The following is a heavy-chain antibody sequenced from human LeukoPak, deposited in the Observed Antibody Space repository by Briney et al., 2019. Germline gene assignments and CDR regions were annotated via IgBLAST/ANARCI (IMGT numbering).Heavy chain of an antibody. CDR3: AKDPFRISSTSSMVY. Sequence: GGSLRLSCAASGFTFSSYAMSWVRQAPGKGLEWVSAISGSGGSTYYADSVKGRFTISRDNSKNTLYLRMNSLRAEDTAVYYCAKDPFRISSTSSMVYWGQGTLVTVSS. D-gene: IGHD2-2*01. CDR1: GFTFSSYA. J-gene: IGHJ4*02. CDR2: ISGSGGST. V-gene: IGHV3-23*01.